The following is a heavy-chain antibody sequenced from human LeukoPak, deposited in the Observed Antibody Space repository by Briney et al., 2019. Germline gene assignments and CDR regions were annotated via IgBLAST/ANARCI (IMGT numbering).Heavy chain of an antibody. CDR1: GGTFSSYA. J-gene: IGHJ6*04. D-gene: IGHD2-15*01. CDR2: IIPIFGTA. V-gene: IGHV1-69*01. Sequence: SVKVSCKASGGTFSSYAISWVRQAPGQGLEWMGGIIPIFGTANYAQKFQGRVTITADESTSTAYMELSGLRSEDTAVYYCASSVGVVVAASVGYYGMDVWGKGTTVTVSS. CDR3: ASSVGVVVAASVGYYGMDV.